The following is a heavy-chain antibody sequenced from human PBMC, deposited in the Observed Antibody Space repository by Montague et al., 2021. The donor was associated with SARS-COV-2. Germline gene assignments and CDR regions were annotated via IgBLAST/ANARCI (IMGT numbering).Heavy chain of an antibody. D-gene: IGHD3-10*01. CDR3: ARGAREGYGFRLGAFDY. CDR1: GGSFSGHY. Sequence: SETLSLTCAVSGGSFSGHYWNWIRQPPGKGLEWIGEINHIGSTNNNPSLKSRVTMSVDTSKNQFSLELSSVTAADTAVYYCARGAREGYGFRLGAFDYWGQGTLVTVSS. CDR2: INHIGST. J-gene: IGHJ4*02. V-gene: IGHV4-34*01.